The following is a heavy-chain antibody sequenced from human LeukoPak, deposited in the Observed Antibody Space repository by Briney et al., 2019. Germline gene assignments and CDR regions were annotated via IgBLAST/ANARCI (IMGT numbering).Heavy chain of an antibody. CDR3: AKESAPNKGVSLGMDV. CDR1: GFTVSSNY. CDR2: ISGSGGST. Sequence: AGGSLRLSCAASGFTVSSNYMSWVRQAPGKGLEWVSAISGSGGSTYYADSVKGRFTISRDNSKNTLYLQMNSLRAEDTAVYYCAKESAPNKGVSLGMDVWGQGTTVTVSS. V-gene: IGHV3-23*01. D-gene: IGHD3-10*01. J-gene: IGHJ6*02.